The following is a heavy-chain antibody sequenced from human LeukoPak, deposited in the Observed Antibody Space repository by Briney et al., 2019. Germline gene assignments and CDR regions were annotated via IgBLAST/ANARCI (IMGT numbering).Heavy chain of an antibody. J-gene: IGHJ5*02. CDR3: ATPGRYGDYPT. Sequence: GRSLRLSCAASGFTFSSYAMHWVRQAPGKGLAYVSAISSNGGSTYYANSVKGRFTISRDNSKNTLYFQMGSLRAEDMGVYYCATPGRYGDYPTWGQGTLVTVSS. V-gene: IGHV3-64*01. CDR2: ISSNGGST. D-gene: IGHD4-17*01. CDR1: GFTFSSYA.